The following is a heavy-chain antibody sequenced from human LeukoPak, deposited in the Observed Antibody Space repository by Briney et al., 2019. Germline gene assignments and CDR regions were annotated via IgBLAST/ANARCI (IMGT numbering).Heavy chain of an antibody. CDR3: ARRSGSYDAFDI. CDR2: TYHSGST. D-gene: IGHD1-26*01. CDR1: GYSINSGYY. V-gene: IGHV4-38-2*01. Sequence: SETLSLTCAVSGYSINSGYYWGWIRQPPGKGLEWIGNTYHSGSTYYNPSLKSRVTISVDTSKNQFSLKLNSMTAADTAVYYCARRSGSYDAFDIWGQGTMVTVSS. J-gene: IGHJ3*02.